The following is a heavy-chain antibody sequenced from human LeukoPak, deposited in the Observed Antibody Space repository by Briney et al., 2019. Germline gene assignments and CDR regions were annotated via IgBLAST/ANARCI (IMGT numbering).Heavy chain of an antibody. CDR2: ISSSGSTI. V-gene: IGHV3-11*01. Sequence: KPGGSLRLSCAASGFTFSDYYMSWIRQAPGKGLEWVSYISSSGSTIYYADSVKGRFTISRDNAKNSLYLQMNSLRSEDTAVYYCARGPLAANYYYYMDVWGKGTTVTVSS. CDR1: GFTFSDYY. D-gene: IGHD6-6*01. J-gene: IGHJ6*03. CDR3: ARGPLAANYYYYMDV.